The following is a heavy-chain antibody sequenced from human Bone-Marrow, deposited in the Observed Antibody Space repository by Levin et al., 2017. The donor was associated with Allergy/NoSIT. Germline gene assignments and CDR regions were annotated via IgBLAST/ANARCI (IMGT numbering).Heavy chain of an antibody. D-gene: IGHD6-19*01. CDR3: ARGSKSSAPTKFDS. V-gene: IGHV3-9*01. CDR1: GFTFEDYA. CDR2: INWSGAII. J-gene: IGHJ4*02. Sequence: AASGFTFEDYAMHWVRQPPGKGLEWVSGINWSGAIIGYADSVKGRFSISRDNARNSLYLEMNSLRTDDTAFYFCARGSKSSAPTKFDSWGQGTLVTVSS.